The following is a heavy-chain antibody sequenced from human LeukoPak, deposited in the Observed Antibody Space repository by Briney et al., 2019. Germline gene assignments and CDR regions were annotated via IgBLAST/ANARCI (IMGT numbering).Heavy chain of an antibody. J-gene: IGHJ4*02. CDR3: ARNPEVYSSGWYYFDY. Sequence: GGSLRLSCAASGFTFSSYAMHWVRQAPGKGLEWVAVISYDGSNKYYADSVKGRFTISRDNPKNTLYLQMNSLRAEDTAVYYCARNPEVYSSGWYYFDYWGQGTLVTVSS. CDR2: ISYDGSNK. CDR1: GFTFSSYA. V-gene: IGHV3-30-3*01. D-gene: IGHD6-19*01.